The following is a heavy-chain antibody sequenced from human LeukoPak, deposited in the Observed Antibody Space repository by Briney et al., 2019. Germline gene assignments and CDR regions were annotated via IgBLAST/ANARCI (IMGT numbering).Heavy chain of an antibody. CDR2: ISSSSSYI. CDR3: ARASWYDGGFDY. CDR1: GFTFSSYW. V-gene: IGHV3-21*01. D-gene: IGHD6-13*01. Sequence: GGSLRLSCAASGFTFSSYWMNWVRQAPGKGLEWVSSISSSSSYIYYAGSVKGRFTISRDNAKNSLHLQMNSLRAEDTAVYYCARASWYDGGFDYWGQGTLVTVSS. J-gene: IGHJ4*02.